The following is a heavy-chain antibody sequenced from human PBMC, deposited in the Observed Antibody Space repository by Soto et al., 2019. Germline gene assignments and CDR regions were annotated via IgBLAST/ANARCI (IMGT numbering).Heavy chain of an antibody. CDR2: IIPILGIA. CDR3: ARDMGRIEQSSSSDY. CDR1: GGTFSSYA. J-gene: IGHJ4*02. Sequence: ASVKVSCKASGGTFSSYAISWVRQAPGQGLEWMGGIIPILGIANYAQKFQGRVTITADKSTSTAYMELSSLRSEDTAVYYCARDMGRIEQSSSSDYWGQGTLVTVSS. V-gene: IGHV1-69*10. D-gene: IGHD6-6*01.